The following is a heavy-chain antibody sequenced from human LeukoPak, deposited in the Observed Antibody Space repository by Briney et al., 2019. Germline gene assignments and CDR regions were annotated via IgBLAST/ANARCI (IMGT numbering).Heavy chain of an antibody. Sequence: SQTLSLTCTVSGGSISSGSYYWSWIRQPPGKGLEWIGNIYYSGSTYYNPSLKSRVTISVDTSKNQFSLKLSSVTAADTAVYYCARNWNDYAFDFWGQGTMVTVSS. D-gene: IGHD1-1*01. J-gene: IGHJ3*01. V-gene: IGHV4-39*07. CDR2: IYYSGST. CDR1: GGSISSGSYY. CDR3: ARNWNDYAFDF.